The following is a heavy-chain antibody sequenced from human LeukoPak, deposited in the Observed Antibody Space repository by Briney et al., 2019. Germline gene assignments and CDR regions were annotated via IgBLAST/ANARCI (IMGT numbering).Heavy chain of an antibody. V-gene: IGHV3-30*01. CDR3: ARGSATTLYYYYYMDV. CDR2: SSSGGNNE. D-gene: IGHD1-26*01. CDR1: GFSFSNNP. J-gene: IGHJ6*03. Sequence: PGGSLRLSCAASGFSFSNNPMHWVRQAPGRGLEWVAVSSSGGNNEYYANSVKGRFTISRDNSKNTLYLQMDSLRPEDTAVYYCARGSATTLYYYYYMDVWGKGTTVTVSS.